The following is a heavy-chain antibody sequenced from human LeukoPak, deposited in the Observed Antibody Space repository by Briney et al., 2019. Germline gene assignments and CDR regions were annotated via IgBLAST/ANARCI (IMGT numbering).Heavy chain of an antibody. CDR2: INHSGGT. Sequence: SETLSLTCTVSGGSISSSSCYWGWIRQPPGKGLEWIGEINHSGGTNYNPSLKSRVTISVDTSKNQFSLKLSSVTAADTAVYYCASLAAGYGMDVWGQGTTVTVSS. J-gene: IGHJ6*02. V-gene: IGHV4-39*07. CDR1: GGSISSSSCY. CDR3: ASLAAGYGMDV. D-gene: IGHD6-13*01.